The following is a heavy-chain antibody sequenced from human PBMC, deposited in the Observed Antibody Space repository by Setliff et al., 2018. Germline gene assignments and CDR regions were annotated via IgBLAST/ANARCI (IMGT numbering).Heavy chain of an antibody. CDR2: IWDDGGNK. V-gene: IGHV3-33*08. CDR1: GFTFSTYR. D-gene: IGHD2-15*01. CDR3: ARTCSGSGCYAGLES. J-gene: IGHJ4*02. Sequence: PGESLKLSCAASGFTFSTYRMHWVRQVPGKGLEWVAVIWDDGGNKYHADSVKGRFTISRDNSKNTLYLQMNSLRPDDTAVYYCARTCSGSGCYAGLESWGQGTPVTVS.